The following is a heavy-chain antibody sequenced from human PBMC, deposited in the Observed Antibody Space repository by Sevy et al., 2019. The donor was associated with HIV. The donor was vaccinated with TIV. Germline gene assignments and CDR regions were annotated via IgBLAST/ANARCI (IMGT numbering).Heavy chain of an antibody. J-gene: IGHJ4*02. CDR2: IKQDGSDK. V-gene: IGHV3-7*01. CDR1: GFTFSGYW. D-gene: IGHD6-13*01. Sequence: GRSLRLSCAASGFTFSGYWMNWVRQAPGKGLEWVANIKQDGSDKHYVDSVKGRFTISRDNAKNSLYLQMNSLRVEDTAVYYCAQEQLGRFDSWGQGTLVTVSS. CDR3: AQEQLGRFDS.